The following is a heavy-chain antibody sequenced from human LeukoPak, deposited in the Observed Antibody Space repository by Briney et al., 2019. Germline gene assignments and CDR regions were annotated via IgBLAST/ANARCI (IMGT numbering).Heavy chain of an antibody. Sequence: GGSLRLSCAASGFTFSSYCMHWVRQVPGKGLVLVSLINSDGSSTSYSDSVKGRFTISRDNAKNTLYVQMNSLRAEDTAVYYCSTGSGHVFDMWGRGTMVTVSS. CDR2: INSDGSST. D-gene: IGHD3-10*01. V-gene: IGHV3-74*01. CDR1: GFTFSSYC. J-gene: IGHJ3*02. CDR3: STGSGHVFDM.